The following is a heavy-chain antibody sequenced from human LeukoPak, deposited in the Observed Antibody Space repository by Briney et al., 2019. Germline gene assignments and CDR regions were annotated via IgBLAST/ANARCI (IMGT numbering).Heavy chain of an antibody. V-gene: IGHV3-7*01. Sequence: GGSLRLSCAASGFTFSSYWMSWVRQAPGKGLEWVANIKQDGSEKYCVDSVKGRFTISRDNAKNSLYLQMNSLRAEDTAVYYCARDIVVVPAAIGDDYWGQGTLVTASS. J-gene: IGHJ4*02. CDR1: GFTFSSYW. CDR3: ARDIVVVPAAIGDDY. CDR2: IKQDGSEK. D-gene: IGHD2-2*01.